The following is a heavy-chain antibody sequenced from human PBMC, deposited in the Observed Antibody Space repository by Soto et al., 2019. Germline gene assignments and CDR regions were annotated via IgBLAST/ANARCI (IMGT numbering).Heavy chain of an antibody. CDR3: ARAQGNYWPTYFDY. J-gene: IGHJ4*02. CDR1: GGSISSGGYY. V-gene: IGHV4-31*03. Sequence: PSETLSLTCTVSGGSISSGGYYWSWIRQHPGKGLEWIGYIYYSGSTYYNPSLKSRVTISVDTSKNQFSLKLSSVTAADTAVYYCARAQGNYWPTYFDYWGQGTLVTVSS. D-gene: IGHD2-8*02. CDR2: IYYSGST.